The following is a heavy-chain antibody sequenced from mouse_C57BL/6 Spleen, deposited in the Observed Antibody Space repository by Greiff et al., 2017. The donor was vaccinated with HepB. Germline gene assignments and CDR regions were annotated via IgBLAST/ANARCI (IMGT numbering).Heavy chain of an antibody. Sequence: VQLQQSGPELVKPGASVKISCKASGYAFSSSWMNWVKQRPGKGLEWIGRIYPGDGDTNYNGKFKGKATLTADKSSSTAYMQLSSLTSEDSAVYFCARSCFRFDYAMDYWGQGTSVTVSS. CDR3: ARSCFRFDYAMDY. V-gene: IGHV1-82*01. J-gene: IGHJ4*01. CDR2: IYPGDGDT. CDR1: GYAFSSSW.